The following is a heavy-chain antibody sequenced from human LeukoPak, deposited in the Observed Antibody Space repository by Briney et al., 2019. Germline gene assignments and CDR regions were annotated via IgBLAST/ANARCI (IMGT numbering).Heavy chain of an antibody. D-gene: IGHD1-26*01. V-gene: IGHV1-18*01. J-gene: IGHJ3*02. CDR3: ATRSRRGSDYDAFDI. CDR1: GYTFTSYG. Sequence: ASVKVSCKASGYTFTSYGISWVRQAPGQGLEWMGWISAYNGNTNYAQKLQGRVTMTTDTSTSTAYMEPRSLRSEDTAVFYCATRSRRGSDYDAFDIWGQGTMVTVSS. CDR2: ISAYNGNT.